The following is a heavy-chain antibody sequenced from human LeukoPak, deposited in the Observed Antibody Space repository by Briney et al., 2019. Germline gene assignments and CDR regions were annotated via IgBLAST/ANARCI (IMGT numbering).Heavy chain of an antibody. D-gene: IGHD6-6*01. CDR1: GDSISSYY. CDR3: ARWVAARARYYFDY. V-gene: IGHV4-59*01. J-gene: IGHJ4*02. Sequence: PSETLSLTCTVSGDSISSYYWNWIRQPPGKGLEWIGYIYYSGSTNYNPPLTSRVTISVDTSKNQFSLKLSSVTAADTAVYYCARWVAARARYYFDYWGQGTLVTVSS. CDR2: IYYSGST.